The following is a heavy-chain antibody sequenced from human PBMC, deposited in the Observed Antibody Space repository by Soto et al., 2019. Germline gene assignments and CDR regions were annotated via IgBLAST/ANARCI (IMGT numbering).Heavy chain of an antibody. J-gene: IGHJ5*02. CDR3: ARSLPYYDFWSGYSRFDA. V-gene: IGHV4-39*01. Sequence: SETLSLTCTVSGGSISSSSYYWGWIRQPPGKGLEWIGSIYYSGSTYYNPSLKSRVTISVDTSKNQFSLKLSSVTAADTAVYYCARSLPYYDFWSGYSRFDAWGQGTLVTVSS. D-gene: IGHD3-3*01. CDR1: GGSISSSSYY. CDR2: IYYSGST.